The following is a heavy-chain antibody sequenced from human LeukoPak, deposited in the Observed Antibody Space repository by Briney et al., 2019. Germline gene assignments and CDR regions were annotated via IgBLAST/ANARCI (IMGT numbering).Heavy chain of an antibody. Sequence: GGSLRLSCAASGFTFSTYPMNWVRQAPGKGLEWVSSIRSSSDYRYYSDSVKGRFTISRDNAKNSLYLQMNSLRAEDTAVYYCAPFSGVGYLFVYWVQLTLV. CDR2: IRSSSDYR. CDR1: GFTFSTYP. V-gene: IGHV3-21*01. D-gene: IGHD5-24*01. J-gene: IGHJ4*01. CDR3: APFSGVGYLFVY.